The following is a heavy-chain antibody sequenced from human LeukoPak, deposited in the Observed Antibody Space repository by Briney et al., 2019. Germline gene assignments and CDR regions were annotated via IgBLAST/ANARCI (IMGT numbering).Heavy chain of an antibody. J-gene: IGHJ4*02. Sequence: GGSLRLSCAASGFTFSSYAMSWVRQAPGKGLEWVSSFSGGGGNTYYADSVKGRFTISRDNSKNTLYLQMNSLRAEDTAVYYCAREAPGDYGDYWGQGTLVTVSS. CDR1: GFTFSSYA. CDR2: FSGGGGNT. V-gene: IGHV3-23*01. CDR3: AREAPGDYGDY.